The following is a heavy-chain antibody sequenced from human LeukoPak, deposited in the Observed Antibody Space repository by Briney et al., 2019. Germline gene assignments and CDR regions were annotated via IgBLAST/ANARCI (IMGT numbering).Heavy chain of an antibody. Sequence: GASVKVSCKASGYTFNNYGVSWVGQAPGQGLEWMGWISAYDGNTDYAQKFQGRVSMTTDTTTSTAYMELRSLRSDDTAVYYCARDAYGAYRGYFDYWGQGTLVTVSS. CDR1: GYTFNNYG. CDR3: ARDAYGAYRGYFDY. J-gene: IGHJ4*02. D-gene: IGHD4-17*01. V-gene: IGHV1-18*01. CDR2: ISAYDGNT.